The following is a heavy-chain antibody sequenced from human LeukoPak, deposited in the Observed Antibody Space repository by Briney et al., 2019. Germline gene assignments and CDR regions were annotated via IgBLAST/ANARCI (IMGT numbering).Heavy chain of an antibody. D-gene: IGHD2-15*01. CDR1: GYTFTGYY. Sequence: ASVKVSCKASGYTFTGYYMHWVRQAPGRGLEWMGQINPNSGDTGYAQKFQGRVTMTRDTSISTAYMELTRLRSDDTAVYYCAREYCNAGICYAYFDYWGQGTLVTVSS. J-gene: IGHJ4*02. V-gene: IGHV1-2*06. CDR3: AREYCNAGICYAYFDY. CDR2: INPNSGDT.